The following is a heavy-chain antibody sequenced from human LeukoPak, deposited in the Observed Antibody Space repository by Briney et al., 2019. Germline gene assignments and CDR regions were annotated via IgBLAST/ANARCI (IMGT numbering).Heavy chain of an antibody. Sequence: SQTLSLTCTVSSGSISSGSYYWSWIRQPAGKGLEWIGRIYSSGSTKYNPSLKSRVTISVDTSKNQFPLKLNSVTAADTAMYYCARQGYSSGFYYFDYWGQGTLVTVSS. CDR1: SGSISSGSYY. V-gene: IGHV4-61*02. CDR2: IYSSGST. CDR3: ARQGYSSGFYYFDY. D-gene: IGHD6-19*01. J-gene: IGHJ4*02.